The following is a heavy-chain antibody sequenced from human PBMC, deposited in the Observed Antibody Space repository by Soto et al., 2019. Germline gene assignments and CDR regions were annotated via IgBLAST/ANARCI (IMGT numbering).Heavy chain of an antibody. D-gene: IGHD6-19*01. V-gene: IGHV1-18*01. CDR1: GYTFTSYG. Sequence: ASVKVSWKASGYTFTSYGISWVRQAPGQGLEWMGWISAYNGNTNYAQKLQGRVTMTTDTSTSTAYMELRSLRSDDTAVYYCARGSSGWPPNRFDPWGQGTLVPVSS. CDR3: ARGSSGWPPNRFDP. J-gene: IGHJ5*02. CDR2: ISAYNGNT.